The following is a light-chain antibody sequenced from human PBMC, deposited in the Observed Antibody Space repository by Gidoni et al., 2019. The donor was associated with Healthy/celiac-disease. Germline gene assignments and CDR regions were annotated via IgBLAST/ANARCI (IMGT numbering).Light chain of an antibody. CDR2: AAS. CDR3: QQSYSTHRT. CDR1: QSISSY. Sequence: IEMTRSPSSLSASVGDRVTITCRASQSISSYLNWYQQKPGKAPKLLIYAASSLQSGVPSRFSGSGSGTDFTLTISSLQPEDFATYYCQQSYSTHRTFGPGTKVDIK. J-gene: IGKJ3*01. V-gene: IGKV1-39*01.